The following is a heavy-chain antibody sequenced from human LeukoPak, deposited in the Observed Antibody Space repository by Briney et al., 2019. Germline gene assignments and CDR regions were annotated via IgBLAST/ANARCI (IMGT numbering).Heavy chain of an antibody. D-gene: IGHD3-22*01. CDR3: AKDYDSSGWAAFDI. J-gene: IGHJ3*02. CDR2: ISSSSSYI. CDR1: GFTFSSYS. V-gene: IGHV3-21*01. Sequence: GGSLRLSCAASGFTFSSYSMNWVCQAPGKGLEWVSSISSSSSYIYYADSVKGRFTISRDNAKNSLYLQMNSLRAEDTAVYYCAKDYDSSGWAAFDIWGQGTMVTVSS.